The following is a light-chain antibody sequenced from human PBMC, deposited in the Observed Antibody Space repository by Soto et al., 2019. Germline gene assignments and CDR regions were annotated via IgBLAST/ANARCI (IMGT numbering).Light chain of an antibody. J-gene: IGLJ1*01. CDR1: SSDVGGYNY. CDR3: SSYTSSSTRV. CDR2: DVS. Sequence: QSVLTQPASVSGSPGQSITISCTGTSSDVGGYNYVSWYQQHPGKAPKFMIYDVSNRPSGVSNRFSGSKSGNTASLTISWLQAEDEADYYCSSYTSSSTRVFGTGTKVTVL. V-gene: IGLV2-14*01.